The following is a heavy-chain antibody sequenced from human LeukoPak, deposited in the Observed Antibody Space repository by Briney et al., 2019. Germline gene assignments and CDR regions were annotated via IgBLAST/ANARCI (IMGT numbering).Heavy chain of an antibody. CDR2: INPSGGST. CDR1: GYTFTSYY. Sequence: ASVKVSCKASGYTFTSYYIHWVRQAPGQGLEWMGIINPSGGSTSYTQKFQGRVTMTRDTSTSTVYMELSCLRSEDTAVYYCASISGSYSLAFDYWGQGTLVTVSS. D-gene: IGHD1-26*01. V-gene: IGHV1-46*01. J-gene: IGHJ4*02. CDR3: ASISGSYSLAFDY.